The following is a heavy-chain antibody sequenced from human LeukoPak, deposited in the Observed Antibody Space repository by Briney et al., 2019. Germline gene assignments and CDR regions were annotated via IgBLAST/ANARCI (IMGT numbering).Heavy chain of an antibody. CDR1: GNSISSGDYY. J-gene: IGHJ4*02. CDR3: ARDRAYYNSGRYFDF. D-gene: IGHD3-10*01. Sequence: SETLSLTCTVSGNSISSGDYYWSWIRQPPGKGLEWIGSIHYSGSGSTYYSPSLKNRLTMSVDTSKNQFSLNLSSVTAADAAIYYCARDRAYYNSGRYFDFWGQGTLVTVSS. V-gene: IGHV4-30-4*01. CDR2: IHYSGSGST.